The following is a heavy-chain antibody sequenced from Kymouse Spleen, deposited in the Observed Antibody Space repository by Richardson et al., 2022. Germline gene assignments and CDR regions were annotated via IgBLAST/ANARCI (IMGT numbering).Heavy chain of an antibody. CDR2: INHSGST. CDR3: ARETGTTGWFDP. Sequence: QVQLQQWGAGLLKPSETLSLTCAVYGGSFSGYYWSWIRQPPGKGLEWIGEINHSGSTNYNPSLKSRVTISVDTSKNQFSLKLSSVTAADTAVYYCARETGTTGWFDPWGQGTLVTVSS. D-gene: IGHD1-7*01. CDR1: GGSFSGYY. J-gene: IGHJ5*02. V-gene: IGHV4-34*01.